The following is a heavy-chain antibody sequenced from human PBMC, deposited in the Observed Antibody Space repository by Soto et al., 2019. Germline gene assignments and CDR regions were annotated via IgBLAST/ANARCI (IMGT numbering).Heavy chain of an antibody. Sequence: QLQQWGAGLLKPSETLSLTCVVSGGSFSTYYYNWIRQSPGKGLEWIGEINHSGSNNYSPSLKSRVTMSLDTSKNQFSLKLTSVTAADTAVYYCARGRMSSSFYGLWGQGTLVTVSS. V-gene: IGHV4-34*02. CDR3: ARGRMSSSFYGL. CDR2: INHSGSN. J-gene: IGHJ4*02. D-gene: IGHD3-10*01. CDR1: GGSFSTYY.